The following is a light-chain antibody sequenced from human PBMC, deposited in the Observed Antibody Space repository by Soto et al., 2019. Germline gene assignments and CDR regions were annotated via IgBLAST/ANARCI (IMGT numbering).Light chain of an antibody. Sequence: DVQMTQSPSTLPASVGDRVTISCRASQTINDWLAWYQQKPGKVPKLLIYKAPILESGVPSRFSGSGSGTEFTLTISSLQPDDFATYYCQQSHLFWTFGQGTKVEIK. CDR1: QTINDW. V-gene: IGKV1-5*03. CDR2: KAP. CDR3: QQSHLFWT. J-gene: IGKJ1*01.